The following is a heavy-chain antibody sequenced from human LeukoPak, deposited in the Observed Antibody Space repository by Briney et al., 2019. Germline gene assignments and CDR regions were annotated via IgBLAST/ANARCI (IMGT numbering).Heavy chain of an antibody. V-gene: IGHV3-23*01. Sequence: GSLRLSCAASGITFSNYAMSWVRLAPGRGLEWVSGIGTTGTSTYYADSVKGRFTISRDNSWNTLYLQMNSLRADDTAVYYCAKSTVRMAAAGDFDYWGQGTLVTVSS. CDR1: GITFSNYA. CDR2: IGTTGTST. J-gene: IGHJ4*02. D-gene: IGHD6-13*01. CDR3: AKSTVRMAAAGDFDY.